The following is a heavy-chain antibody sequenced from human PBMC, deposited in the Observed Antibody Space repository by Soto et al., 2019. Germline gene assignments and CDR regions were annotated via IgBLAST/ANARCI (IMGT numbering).Heavy chain of an antibody. V-gene: IGHV3-23*01. D-gene: IGHD1-7*01. CDR2: SSATGAGT. CDR3: AKDRRAGGNYGFYSDF. Sequence: GGSLRLSCAASGFTFSSYGMTWVRQAPGRGLEWVSFSSATGAGTYYADSVKGRFTISRDNSKNTLYLQMTSLRADDTAVYYCAKDRRAGGNYGFYSDFWGQGALVTVSS. CDR1: GFTFSSYG. J-gene: IGHJ4*02.